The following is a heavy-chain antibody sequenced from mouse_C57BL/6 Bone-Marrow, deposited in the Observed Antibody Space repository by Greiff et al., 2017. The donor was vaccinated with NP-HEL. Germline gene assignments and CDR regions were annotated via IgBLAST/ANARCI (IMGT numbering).Heavy chain of an antibody. Sequence: VQLQQSGAELVRPGASVKLSCTASGYTFTDYSINWVKQRPGQGLEWIARIYPGSGNTYYNEKFKGKATLTAEKSSSTAYMQLSSLTSEDSAVYFCARDDYWGQGTTLTVSA. CDR1: GYTFTDYS. CDR3: ARDDY. CDR2: IYPGSGNT. V-gene: IGHV1-76*01. J-gene: IGHJ2*01.